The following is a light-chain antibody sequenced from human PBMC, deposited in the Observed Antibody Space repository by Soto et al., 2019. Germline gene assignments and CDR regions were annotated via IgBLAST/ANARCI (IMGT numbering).Light chain of an antibody. V-gene: IGLV2-8*01. CDR3: SSYAGINHWGV. J-gene: IGLJ2*01. Sequence: QSALTQPPSASGSPGQSVTISCTGTSSDVGGYNYVSWYQQHPGKAPKLMIYDVNKRPSGVPDRFSGSKSGNTASLTVSGLQAEDEADYYCSSYAGINHWGVFGGGTKLTVL. CDR1: SSDVGGYNY. CDR2: DVN.